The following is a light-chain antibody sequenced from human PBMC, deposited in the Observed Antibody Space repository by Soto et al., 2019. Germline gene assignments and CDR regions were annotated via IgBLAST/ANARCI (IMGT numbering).Light chain of an antibody. CDR3: QQSYTTPRT. CDR2: AAS. CDR1: QSISTF. V-gene: IGKV1-39*01. J-gene: IGKJ1*01. Sequence: DIQMTQSPSSLSASVGDRVSVTSRASQSISTFLNWYQQRPGEAPKLLIYAASSLQSGVPSRFSGSGSGADFTLTIGSLQPEDFATHYCQQSYTTPRTFGQGTKVEVK.